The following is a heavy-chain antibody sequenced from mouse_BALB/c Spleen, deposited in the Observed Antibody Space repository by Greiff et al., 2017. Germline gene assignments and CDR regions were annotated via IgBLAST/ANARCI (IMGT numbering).Heavy chain of an antibody. Sequence: QVQLKQSGAELVKPGASVKLSCKASGYTFTSYYMYWVKQRPGQGLEWIGEINPSNGGTNFNEKFKSKATLTVDKSSSTAYMQLSSLTSEDSAVYYCTRSVYRYDDYAMDYWGQGTSVTVSS. D-gene: IGHD2-14*01. CDR2: INPSNGGT. J-gene: IGHJ4*01. V-gene: IGHV1S81*02. CDR1: GYTFTSYY. CDR3: TRSVYRYDDYAMDY.